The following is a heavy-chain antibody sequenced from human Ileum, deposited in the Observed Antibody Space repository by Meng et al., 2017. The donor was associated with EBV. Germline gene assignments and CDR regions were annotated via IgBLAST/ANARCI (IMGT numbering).Heavy chain of an antibody. CDR3: ARGGWSLDY. Sequence: ESGPGLVKPSETLSLTCTVSGGSISSYYWSWIRQPPGKGLEWIGYIYYSGSTTYNPSLKSRVTISVDTSKNQFSLNLSSVTAADTAVYYCARGGWSLDYWGQGTLVTVSS. D-gene: IGHD2-15*01. V-gene: IGHV4-59*08. CDR1: GGSISSYY. CDR2: IYYSGST. J-gene: IGHJ4*02.